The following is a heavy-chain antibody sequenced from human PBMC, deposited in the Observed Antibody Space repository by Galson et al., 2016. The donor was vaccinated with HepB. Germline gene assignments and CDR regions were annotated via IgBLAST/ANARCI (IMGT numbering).Heavy chain of an antibody. J-gene: IGHJ4*02. CDR3: ASRGFYGSLDN. Sequence: SLRLSCAASGFTFSETYMTWIRQAPGKGLEWISYITSRGGLSYYGDTMEGRFTISRDNAKNSVYLQINSLRAEDTAVYYCASRGFYGSLDNWGQGTLVTVSS. CDR1: GFTFSETY. CDR2: ITSRGGLS. V-gene: IGHV3-11*01. D-gene: IGHD6-25*01.